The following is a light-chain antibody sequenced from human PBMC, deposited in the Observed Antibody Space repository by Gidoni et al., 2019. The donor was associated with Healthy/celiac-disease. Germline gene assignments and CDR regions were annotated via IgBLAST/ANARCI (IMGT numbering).Light chain of an antibody. Sequence: QSALTQPRSASGSPGQSVTISCTGTSSDVGGYNYVSWYQQHPGKAPKPMNYDVSTRPSGVPDRFSGSKSGNTASLTISGLQAEDEADYYCCSYAGSYTLYVFGTGTKVTVL. CDR2: DVS. CDR1: SSDVGGYNY. V-gene: IGLV2-11*01. CDR3: CSYAGSYTLYV. J-gene: IGLJ1*01.